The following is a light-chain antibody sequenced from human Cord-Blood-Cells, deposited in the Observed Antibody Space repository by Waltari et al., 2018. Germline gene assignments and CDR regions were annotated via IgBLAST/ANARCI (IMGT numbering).Light chain of an antibody. J-gene: IGLJ3*02. Sequence: QSVLTQPPSVSGAPGQRVTISCTGRSSNIGAGYDVHWYQQLPGTAPKPPIYGNSNRPSGVPDRFSGSKSGTSASLAITGLQAEDEADYYCQSYDSSLSGYWVFGGGTKLTVL. CDR2: GNS. CDR3: QSYDSSLSGYWV. V-gene: IGLV1-40*01. CDR1: SSNIGAGYD.